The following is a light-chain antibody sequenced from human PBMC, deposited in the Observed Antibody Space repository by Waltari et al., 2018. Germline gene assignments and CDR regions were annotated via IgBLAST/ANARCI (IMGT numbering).Light chain of an antibody. J-gene: IGKJ5*01. Sequence: EIVMTQSPATLSVSPGERVTLPCRASQSVSSNLAWYQQKPGQAPRLLIYGISTRATGIPTRFSGSGSGTEFTLTISSLQSEDFAVYYCQQYNNWPRSFGQGTRLEIK. V-gene: IGKV3-15*01. CDR2: GIS. CDR1: QSVSSN. CDR3: QQYNNWPRS.